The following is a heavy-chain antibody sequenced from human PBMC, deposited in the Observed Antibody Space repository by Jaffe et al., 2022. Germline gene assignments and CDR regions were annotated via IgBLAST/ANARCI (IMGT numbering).Heavy chain of an antibody. CDR2: IFSNDER. CDR1: GFSLSDPNMG. CDR3: ARIADYDYIFGSYRYFDY. D-gene: IGHD3-16*02. J-gene: IGHJ4*02. V-gene: IGHV2-26*01. Sequence: QVTLKESGPVLVKPTETLTLTCTVSGFSLSDPNMGVSWIRQPPGKALEWLTHIFSNDERSYSTSLRSRLTISKDTSKSQVVLTMTNVDPVDTATYYCARIADYDYIFGSYRYFDYWGQGTLVTVSS.